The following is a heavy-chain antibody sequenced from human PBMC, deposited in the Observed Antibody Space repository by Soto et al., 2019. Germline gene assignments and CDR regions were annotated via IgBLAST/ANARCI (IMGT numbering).Heavy chain of an antibody. Sequence: GSLRLSCAASGFTFSSYSMNWVRQAPGKGLEWVSSISSSSSYIYYADSVKGRFTISRDNAKNSLYLQMNSLRAEDTVVYYCARDSPYYYDSSGLETDYWGQGTLVTVSS. V-gene: IGHV3-21*01. CDR2: ISSSSSYI. CDR1: GFTFSSYS. D-gene: IGHD3-22*01. J-gene: IGHJ4*02. CDR3: ARDSPYYYDSSGLETDY.